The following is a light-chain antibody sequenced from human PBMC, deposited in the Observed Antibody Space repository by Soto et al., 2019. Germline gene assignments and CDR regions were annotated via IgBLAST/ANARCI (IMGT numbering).Light chain of an antibody. J-gene: IGKJ1*01. Sequence: EIVLTQSPATLSLSPGERATLSCRASQSVSSYLAWYQQKPGQTPRLLIYDASNRATDIPARFSGSGSGTDFTLTISSLEPEDFAVYYCQQRSNSPVTFGQGTRVEIK. CDR2: DAS. CDR3: QQRSNSPVT. V-gene: IGKV3-11*01. CDR1: QSVSSY.